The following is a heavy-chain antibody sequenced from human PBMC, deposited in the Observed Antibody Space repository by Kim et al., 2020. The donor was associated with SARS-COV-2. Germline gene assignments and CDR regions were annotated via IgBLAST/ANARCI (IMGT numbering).Heavy chain of an antibody. J-gene: IGHJ6*02. D-gene: IGHD2-15*01. CDR2: IYYSGST. V-gene: IGHV4-59*01. CDR3: ARDRAAATLATYYYYGMDV. CDR1: GGSISSYY. Sequence: SETLSLTCTVSGGSISSYYWSWIRQPPGKGLEWIGYIYYSGSTNYNPSLKSRVTIPVDTSKNQFSLKLSSVTAADTAVYYCARDRAAATLATYYYYGMDVWGQGTTVTVSS.